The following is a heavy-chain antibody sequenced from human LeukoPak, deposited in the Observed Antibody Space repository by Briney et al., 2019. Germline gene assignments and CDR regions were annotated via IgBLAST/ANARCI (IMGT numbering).Heavy chain of an antibody. CDR2: ISTTGGTT. D-gene: IGHD3-3*01. CDR1: GLTFSSYG. Sequence: GGTLRLSCAASGLTFSSYGMSWVRQAPGRGLEWVSAISTTGGTTYYADSVRGRFTISRDNSKNTLYLQMNSLRADDTAVYYCAKSPLRTRILLDYWGQGTLVTVSS. V-gene: IGHV3-23*01. J-gene: IGHJ4*02. CDR3: AKSPLRTRILLDY.